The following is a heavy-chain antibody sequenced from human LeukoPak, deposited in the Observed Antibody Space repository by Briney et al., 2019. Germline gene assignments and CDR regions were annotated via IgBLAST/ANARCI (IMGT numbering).Heavy chain of an antibody. CDR1: GYSFTSYW. CDR3: ARLDWGIAAAGKTTPAYNWFDP. D-gene: IGHD6-13*01. CDR2: IYPGDSDT. J-gene: IGHJ5*02. V-gene: IGHV5-51*01. Sequence: GESLKISCKGSGYSFTSYWIGWVRQMPGKGLEWTGIIYPGDSDTRFSPSFQGQVTISADKSISTAYLQWSSLKASDTAMYYCARLDWGIAAAGKTTPAYNWFDPWGQGTLVTVSS.